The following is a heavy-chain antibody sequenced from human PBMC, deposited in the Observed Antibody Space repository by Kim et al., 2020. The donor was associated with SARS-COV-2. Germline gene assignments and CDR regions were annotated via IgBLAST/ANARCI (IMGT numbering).Heavy chain of an antibody. J-gene: IGHJ6*02. Sequence: GGSLRLSCAASGFTFSSYAMHWVRQAPGKGLEWVAVISYDGSNKYYADSVKGRFTISRDNSKNMLYLQMNSLRAEDTAVYYCARDRATLDMITMLVVVNYYYFGMDVWGQATTVTVSS. CDR2: ISYDGSNK. CDR1: GFTFSSYA. V-gene: IGHV3-30-3*01. CDR3: ARDRATLDMITMLVVVNYYYFGMDV. D-gene: IGHD3-22*01.